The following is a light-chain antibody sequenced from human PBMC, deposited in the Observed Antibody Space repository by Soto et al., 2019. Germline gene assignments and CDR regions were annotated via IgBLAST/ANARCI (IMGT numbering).Light chain of an antibody. CDR3: QPSAT. Sequence: DIQMTQSPSTLSASVGDRVTITCRASQSISSWLAWYQQKPGKAPKLLIYKASSLESGVPSRFSGSGSGTEFTLTISSLQPDDFATYYCQPSATFGQGTKV. J-gene: IGKJ1*01. CDR1: QSISSW. CDR2: KAS. V-gene: IGKV1-5*03.